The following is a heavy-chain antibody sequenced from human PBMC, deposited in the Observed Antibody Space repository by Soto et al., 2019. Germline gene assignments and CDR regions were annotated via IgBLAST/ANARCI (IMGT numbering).Heavy chain of an antibody. J-gene: IGHJ6*02. Sequence: GASVKVSCKASGYTFTGYYMHWVRQAPGQGLEWMGWINPNSGGTNYAQKFQGWVTMTRDTSISTAYMELSRLRSDDTAVYYCARGYYYGSGSYLPFLKPHDSTDYYYGMDVWGQGTTVTVSS. V-gene: IGHV1-2*04. D-gene: IGHD3-10*01. CDR2: INPNSGGT. CDR3: ARGYYYGSGSYLPFLKPHDSTDYYYGMDV. CDR1: GYTFTGYY.